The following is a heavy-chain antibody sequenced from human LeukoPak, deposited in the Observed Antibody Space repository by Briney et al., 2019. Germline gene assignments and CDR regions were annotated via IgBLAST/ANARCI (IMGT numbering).Heavy chain of an antibody. Sequence: GGSLRLSCAASGFTFSSYSMNWVRQAPGRGLEWVSYISSSGTTIFYADSVKGRFTISRDNAKNSLYLQMNRLRAEDTAVYYCARESDSSASGGYWGQGTLVTVSS. J-gene: IGHJ4*02. V-gene: IGHV3-48*04. D-gene: IGHD3-22*01. CDR3: ARESDSSASGGY. CDR1: GFTFSSYS. CDR2: ISSSGTTI.